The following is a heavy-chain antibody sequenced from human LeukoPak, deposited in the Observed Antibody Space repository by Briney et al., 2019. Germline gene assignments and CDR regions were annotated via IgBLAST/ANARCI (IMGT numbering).Heavy chain of an antibody. CDR2: ISYDGSNK. CDR3: ARDGVVITFGGVIVPKYYFDY. J-gene: IGHJ4*02. D-gene: IGHD3-16*02. Sequence: QPGGSLRLSCAASGFTFSSYAMHWVRQAPGKGLEWVAVISYDGSNKYYADSVKGRFTIPRDNSKNTLYLQMNSLRAEDTAVYYCARDGVVITFGGVIVPKYYFDYWGQGTLVTVSS. CDR1: GFTFSSYA. V-gene: IGHV3-30-3*01.